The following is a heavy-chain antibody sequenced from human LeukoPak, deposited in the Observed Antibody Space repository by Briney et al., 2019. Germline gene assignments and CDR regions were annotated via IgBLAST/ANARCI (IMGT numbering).Heavy chain of an antibody. CDR1: GFTFGDYA. J-gene: IGHJ3*02. CDR2: IRSKAYGGTT. CDR3: TRLSIAAAGTGAFDI. D-gene: IGHD6-13*01. V-gene: IGHV3-49*03. Sequence: PGGSLRLSCTASGFTFGDYAMSWFRQAPGKGLEWVGFIRSKAYGGTTEYAASVKGRFTISRDDSKSIAYLQMNSLKTEDTAVYYCTRLSIAAAGTGAFDIWGQGTMVTVSS.